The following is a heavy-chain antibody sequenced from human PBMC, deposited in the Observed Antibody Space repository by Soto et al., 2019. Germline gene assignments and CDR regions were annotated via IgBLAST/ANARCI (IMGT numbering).Heavy chain of an antibody. CDR1: GFSLSTSGVG. CDR3: AHTYSGWYLNWFDP. V-gene: IGHV2-5*02. D-gene: IGHD6-19*01. J-gene: IGHJ5*02. CDR2: IYWDDDK. Sequence: SGPTLVKPTQTLTLTCTFSGFSLSTSGVGVGWIRQPPGKALEWLALIYWDDDKRYSPSLKSRLTITKDTSKNQVVLTMTNMDPVDTATYYCAHTYSGWYLNWFDPWGQGTLVTVSS.